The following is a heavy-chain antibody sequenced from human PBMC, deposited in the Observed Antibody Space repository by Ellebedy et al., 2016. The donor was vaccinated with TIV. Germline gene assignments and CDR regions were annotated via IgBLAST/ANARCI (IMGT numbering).Heavy chain of an antibody. CDR1: GGTFSSYV. CDR3: ARNPERGDILTGSILNWFDP. D-gene: IGHD3-9*01. V-gene: IGHV1-69*04. J-gene: IGHJ5*02. CDR2: FIPVFGRA. Sequence: ASVKVSCKASGGTFSSYVISWVRQAPGQGLEWMGRFIPVFGRATYAQKFQGRVTITADKSTSTVYMEMSSLKSEDTAVYYCARNPERGDILTGSILNWFDPWGQGTQVTVSS.